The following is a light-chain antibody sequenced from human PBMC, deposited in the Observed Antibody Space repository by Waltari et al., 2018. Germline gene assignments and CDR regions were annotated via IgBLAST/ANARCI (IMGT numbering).Light chain of an antibody. CDR1: NSDIGYYNL. Sequence: QSALTQPASVSGSPGQSITISCTGTNSDIGYYNLVSWYQQHPGKAPEFMIYQVNKRPSGVSDRFSGSKSGNTAYLTISGLQAEDEAHYYCQSYDTSLSTYVFGGGTKLTVL. CDR2: QVN. V-gene: IGLV2-23*02. CDR3: QSYDTSLSTYV. J-gene: IGLJ2*01.